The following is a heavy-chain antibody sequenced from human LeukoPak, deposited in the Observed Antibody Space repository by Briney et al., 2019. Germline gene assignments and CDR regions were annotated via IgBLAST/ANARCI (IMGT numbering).Heavy chain of an antibody. CDR1: GGSISSGGYY. J-gene: IGHJ1*01. Sequence: PSQTLSLTCSVSGGSISSGGYYWRWIRQHPGKGLEWIGYIYYSGSTYYNPSLKSRVSISVDTSTNQFSLRLSSVTAADTAVYYCARTTTYSYDSSGYYEYFQHWGQGTLVTVSS. V-gene: IGHV4-31*03. CDR2: IYYSGST. CDR3: ARTTTYSYDSSGYYEYFQH. D-gene: IGHD3-22*01.